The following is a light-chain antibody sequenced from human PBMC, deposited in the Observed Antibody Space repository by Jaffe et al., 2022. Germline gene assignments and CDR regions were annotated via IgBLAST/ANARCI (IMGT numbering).Light chain of an antibody. Sequence: SYELTQPPSVSVSPGQTASITCSGDKLGDTYACWYQQKPGQSPVLVMYQDNKRPSGIPERFSGSKSGNTATLTISGTQAMDEADYYCQTWDSSTAHVVFGGGTKLTVL. CDR3: QTWDSSTAHVV. V-gene: IGLV3-1*01. CDR2: QDN. J-gene: IGLJ2*01. CDR1: KLGDTY.